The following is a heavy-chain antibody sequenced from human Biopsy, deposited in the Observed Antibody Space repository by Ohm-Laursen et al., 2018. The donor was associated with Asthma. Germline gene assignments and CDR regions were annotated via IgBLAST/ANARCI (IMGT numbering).Heavy chain of an antibody. D-gene: IGHD6-19*01. V-gene: IGHV1-69*01. CDR2: IMTVFGTT. CDR1: GGTFSNFA. J-gene: IGHJ6*02. CDR3: ARCQVGYSSGWSLLLKKIYYSGMDV. Sequence: VSSVKVSCKAPGGTFSNFAISWVRQAPGQGLEWLGGIMTVFGTTNYAQKFQGRVTITADEPTSTAYMEVTSLRSEDTAIYYCARCQVGYSSGWSLLLKKIYYSGMDVWGQGTAVTVSS.